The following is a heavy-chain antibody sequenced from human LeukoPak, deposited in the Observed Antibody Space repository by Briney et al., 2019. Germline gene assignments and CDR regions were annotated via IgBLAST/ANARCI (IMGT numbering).Heavy chain of an antibody. CDR1: GDIVSSNSAA. CDR3: ARGSSSWYPDDAFDI. J-gene: IGHJ3*02. CDR2: TYYRSKWYN. V-gene: IGHV6-1*01. D-gene: IGHD6-13*01. Sequence: SQTLSLTCALSGDIVSSNSAAWHWIRQSPSRGLEWLGRTYYRSKWYNDYAVSVKSRITINPDTSKNQFSLQLNSVTPEDTAVYYCARGSSSWYPDDAFDIWGQGTMVTVSS.